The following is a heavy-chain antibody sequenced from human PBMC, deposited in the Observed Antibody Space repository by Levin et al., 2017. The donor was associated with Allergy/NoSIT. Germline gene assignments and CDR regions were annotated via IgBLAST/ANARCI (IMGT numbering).Heavy chain of an antibody. CDR2: VYSDGTIT. J-gene: IGHJ4*02. Sequence: GESLKISCAASGFTFSNYYMHWVRQAPGKGLEWVSRVYSDGTITDYADSVKGRFTISRDNARNTLYQQMNSLRAEDTAVYYCARGGCSSTSCLDNWGQGILVTVSS. D-gene: IGHD2-2*01. CDR3: ARGGCSSTSCLDN. V-gene: IGHV3-74*01. CDR1: GFTFSNYY.